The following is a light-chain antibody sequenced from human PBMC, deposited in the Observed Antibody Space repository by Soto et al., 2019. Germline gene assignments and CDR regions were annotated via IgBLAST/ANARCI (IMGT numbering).Light chain of an antibody. CDR3: QQYGSLLFT. V-gene: IGKV3-20*01. Sequence: EIVLTQSPGTLSLSPGERATLSCRASQSVSSSYLAWYQQKPGQAPRLLIYGASSRATAIPDRCSGSGSGTDFTLTISRLEPEDVEVYYCQQYGSLLFTFGPGTRVDIK. CDR1: QSVSSSY. J-gene: IGKJ3*01. CDR2: GAS.